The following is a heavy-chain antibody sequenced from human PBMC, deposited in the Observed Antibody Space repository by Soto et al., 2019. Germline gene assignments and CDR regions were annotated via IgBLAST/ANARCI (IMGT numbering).Heavy chain of an antibody. Sequence: PGGSLRLSCAASGFTFSSYAMHWVRQAPGKGLEWVAVISYDGSNKYYADSVKGRFTISRDNSKNTLYLQMNSLRAEDTAVYYCAREGEDYDFWSGGRNWFDPWGQGTLVTVSS. V-gene: IGHV3-30-3*01. CDR1: GFTFSSYA. CDR2: ISYDGSNK. D-gene: IGHD3-3*01. J-gene: IGHJ5*02. CDR3: AREGEDYDFWSGGRNWFDP.